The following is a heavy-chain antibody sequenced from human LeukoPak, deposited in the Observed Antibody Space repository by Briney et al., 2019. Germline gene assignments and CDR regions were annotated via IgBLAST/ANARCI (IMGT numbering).Heavy chain of an antibody. Sequence: GGTLRLSCAASGFTFSSYGMSWVRQAPGKGLEWVSAISGSGGSTYYADSVKGRFTISRDNSKNTLYLQMNSLRAEDTAVYYCAKDYPPFGGVIALFDYWGQGTLVTVSS. CDR2: ISGSGGST. CDR3: AKDYPPFGGVIALFDY. D-gene: IGHD3-16*02. V-gene: IGHV3-23*01. J-gene: IGHJ4*02. CDR1: GFTFSSYG.